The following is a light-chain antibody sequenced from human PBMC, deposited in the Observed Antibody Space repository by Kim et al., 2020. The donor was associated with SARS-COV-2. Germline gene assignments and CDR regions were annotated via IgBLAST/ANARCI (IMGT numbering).Light chain of an antibody. J-gene: IGKJ1*01. V-gene: IGKV1-27*01. CDR2: VAS. CDR3: QKYDSAPRT. CDR1: QGISNY. Sequence: ALVGDRVTLTCRGSQGISNYLDWDKQKPGRDPKLLFYVASTLQYGVPYRVRGGGAGTDFTLTIRRLQPEDIATYYCQKYDSAPRTFGQGTKMEIK.